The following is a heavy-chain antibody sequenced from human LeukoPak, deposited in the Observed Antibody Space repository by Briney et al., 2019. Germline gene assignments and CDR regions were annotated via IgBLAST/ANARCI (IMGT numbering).Heavy chain of an antibody. CDR3: ARSMVRGADYGMDV. V-gene: IGHV1-18*01. Sequence: ASVKVSCKASGYTFSNYGISWVRQAPGQGLEWMGWISAYNGNTNYAQKLQGRVTMTTDTSTSTAYMELRSLRSDDTAVYYCARSMVRGADYGMDVWGQGTTVTVSS. J-gene: IGHJ6*02. CDR2: ISAYNGNT. D-gene: IGHD3-10*01. CDR1: GYTFSNYG.